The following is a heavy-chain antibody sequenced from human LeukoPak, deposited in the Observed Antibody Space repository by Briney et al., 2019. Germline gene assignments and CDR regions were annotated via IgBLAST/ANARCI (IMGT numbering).Heavy chain of an antibody. CDR3: AREFKSGWYDDYFDY. CDR2: SYYSGST. CDR1: GGSISSYY. J-gene: IGHJ4*02. V-gene: IGHV4-59*01. D-gene: IGHD6-19*01. Sequence: SETLSLTCTVSGGSISSYYWSWIRQPPGKGLEWLGYSYYSGSTNYNPSLKSRVTISVDTSKNQFSLKLSSVTAADTAVYYCAREFKSGWYDDYFDYWGQGTLVTVSS.